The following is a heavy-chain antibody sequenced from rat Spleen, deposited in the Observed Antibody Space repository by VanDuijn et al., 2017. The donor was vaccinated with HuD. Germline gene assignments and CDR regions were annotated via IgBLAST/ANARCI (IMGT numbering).Heavy chain of an antibody. D-gene: IGHD1-1*01. CDR3: ARKNYSGFPFDY. CDR1: VYSITSSY. Sequence: EMQLQESGPGLVKPSQSLSLTCSVTVYSITSSYRWNWIRKFPGTKMEWIGHISYSGSTSYNPSLKSRISITRDTSKNQFFLQLNSVTTEDTATYYCARKNYSGFPFDYWGQGVMVTVSS. J-gene: IGHJ2*01. V-gene: IGHV3-1*01. CDR2: ISYSGST.